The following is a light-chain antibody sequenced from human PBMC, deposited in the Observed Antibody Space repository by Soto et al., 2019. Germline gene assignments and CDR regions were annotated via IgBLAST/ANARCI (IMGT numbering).Light chain of an antibody. V-gene: IGKV3-20*01. J-gene: IGKJ1*01. CDR1: QSVSSSY. CDR2: GAS. CDR3: QQYGKT. Sequence: LVWAQSPGTLSLSAGERATLSCRASQSVSSSYLAWYQQKPGQAPRLLIYGASSRATGIPDRFSGSGSGTDFTLTISRLEPEDFAVYYCQQYGKTFGQGTKV.